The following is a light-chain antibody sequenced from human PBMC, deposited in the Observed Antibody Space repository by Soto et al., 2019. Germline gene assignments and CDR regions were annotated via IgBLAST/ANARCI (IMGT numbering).Light chain of an antibody. Sequence: DIQMTQSPSSLSASVRDRVTITCRASQGISHCLAWYQQKPGKAPKLLIYEASNLKSGVPSRFRGGGSGTEFTLTISSLQPEDVATYYCQNFDSAPEAFGQGTKVDIK. CDR2: EAS. CDR3: QNFDSAPEA. CDR1: QGISHC. V-gene: IGKV1-27*01. J-gene: IGKJ1*01.